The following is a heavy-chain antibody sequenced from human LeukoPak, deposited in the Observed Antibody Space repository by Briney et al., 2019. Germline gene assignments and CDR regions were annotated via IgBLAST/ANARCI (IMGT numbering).Heavy chain of an antibody. CDR2: ISGSGGST. CDR3: AKDPRRRYYYDSSGHP. D-gene: IGHD3-22*01. V-gene: IGHV3-23*01. CDR1: GFTFSSYA. J-gene: IGHJ5*02. Sequence: GASLRLSCAASGFTFSSYAMSWVRQAPGKGLEWVSAISGSGGSTYYADSVKGRFTISRDNSKNTLYLQMNSLRAEDTAVYYCAKDPRRRYYYDSSGHPWGQGTLVTVSS.